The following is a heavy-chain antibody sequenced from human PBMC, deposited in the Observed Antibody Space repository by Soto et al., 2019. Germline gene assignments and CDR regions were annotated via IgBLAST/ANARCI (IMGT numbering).Heavy chain of an antibody. V-gene: IGHV5-51*01. Sequence: GESLKISCKGSGYSFTSYWIGWVRQMPGKGLEWMGIIYPGDSDTRYSPSFQGQVTISADKSISTAYLQWSSLKASDTAMYYCPRFRWATANTPEKLDNWGQGTLVTVSS. J-gene: IGHJ4*02. CDR2: IYPGDSDT. CDR3: PRFRWATANTPEKLDN. CDR1: GYSFTSYW. D-gene: IGHD2-21*02.